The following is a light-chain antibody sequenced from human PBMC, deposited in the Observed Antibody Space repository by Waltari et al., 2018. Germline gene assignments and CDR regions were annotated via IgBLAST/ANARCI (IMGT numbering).Light chain of an antibody. CDR1: SSTIGSHY. J-gene: IGLJ2*01. CDR2: TDD. CDR3: AAWDDSPSGHVV. Sequence: SVLTQPPSASGAPGQRVPIPCPGSSSTIGSHYVYWYPQLPGTAPKLLIYTDDQRAAGAPDRVSASKSGTSASLAISGLRSEDEADYYCAAWDDSPSGHVVFGGGTKLTVL. V-gene: IGLV1-47*02.